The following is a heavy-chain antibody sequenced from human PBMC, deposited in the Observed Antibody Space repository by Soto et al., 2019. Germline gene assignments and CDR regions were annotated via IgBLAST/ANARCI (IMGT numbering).Heavy chain of an antibody. CDR3: ARGSYDSYAGFFGMDV. CDR2: MNPNSGNT. Sequence: ASVKVSCKASGYTFTSYDINWVRQATGQGLEWMGWMNPNSGNTGYTQRFQGRLTLTADEPTKTAYMELSSLRSEDTAVYYCARGSYDSYAGFFGMDVWGQGTKVTVSS. D-gene: IGHD3-22*01. J-gene: IGHJ6*02. CDR1: GYTFTSYD. V-gene: IGHV1-8*01.